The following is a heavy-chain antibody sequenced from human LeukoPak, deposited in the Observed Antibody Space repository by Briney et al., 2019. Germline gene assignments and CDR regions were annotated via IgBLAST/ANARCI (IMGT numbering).Heavy chain of an antibody. CDR3: ARESSGWYNGMDV. Sequence: SETLSLTCTVSGGSISSSSYYWGWIRQPPGKGLEWIGSIYYSGSTYYNPSLKSRVTISVDTSKNQFSLKLSSVTAADTAVYYCARESSGWYNGMDVWGQGTTVTVS. V-gene: IGHV4-39*07. CDR2: IYYSGST. CDR1: GGSISSSSYY. D-gene: IGHD6-19*01. J-gene: IGHJ6*02.